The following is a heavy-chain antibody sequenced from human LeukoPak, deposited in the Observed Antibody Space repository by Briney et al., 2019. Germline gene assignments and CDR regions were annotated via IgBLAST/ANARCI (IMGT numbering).Heavy chain of an antibody. Sequence: GGSLRLSCAASGFTFSSYSMNWVRQAPGKGPEWVSSISSSSSYIYYADSVKGRFTISRDNAKNSLYLQMNSLRAEDTAVYYCARESSSWWTFDYWGQGTLVTVSS. CDR3: ARESSSWWTFDY. V-gene: IGHV3-21*01. D-gene: IGHD6-13*01. CDR1: GFTFSSYS. J-gene: IGHJ4*02. CDR2: ISSSSSYI.